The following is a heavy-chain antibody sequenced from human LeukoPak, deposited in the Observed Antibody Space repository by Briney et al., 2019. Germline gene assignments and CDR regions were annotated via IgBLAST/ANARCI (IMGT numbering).Heavy chain of an antibody. CDR1: GFTFSSYE. Sequence: GGSLRLSCEASGFTFSSYEMNWVRQAPGKGLEWVSYISSRSSTIYYADSVMGRFTISRDNAKNSLYLQMTSLRDEDTAVYYCARANPGYCSGGSCYYYGMDVWGQGTTVTVSS. CDR3: ARANPGYCSGGSCYYYGMDV. D-gene: IGHD2-15*01. CDR2: ISSRSSTI. V-gene: IGHV3-48*02. J-gene: IGHJ6*02.